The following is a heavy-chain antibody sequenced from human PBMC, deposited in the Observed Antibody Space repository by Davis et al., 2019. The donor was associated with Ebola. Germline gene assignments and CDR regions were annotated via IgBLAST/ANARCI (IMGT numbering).Heavy chain of an antibody. J-gene: IGHJ5*02. CDR2: LHSVSGI. V-gene: IGHV3-21*04. D-gene: IGHD3-10*01. Sequence: GESLKISCAASGFTFSSYSMNWVRQAPGKGLEWLSMLHSVSGIFYADSVRGRFTISADTSKNTLYLQMNSPRVDDTAVYYCATRGPWGQGTLVTVSS. CDR3: ATRGP. CDR1: GFTFSSYS.